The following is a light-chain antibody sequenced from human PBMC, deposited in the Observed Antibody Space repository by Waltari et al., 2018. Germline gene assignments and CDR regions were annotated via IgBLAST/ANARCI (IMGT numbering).Light chain of an antibody. J-gene: IGKJ1*01. CDR1: PSVSRS. V-gene: IGKV3-20*01. CDR3: QHYVRLPAT. CDR2: GAS. Sequence: IVLTQSPGTLSLSPGERATLSCRASPSVSRSLAWYQQKPGQAPKLLIYGASTRATGIPDRFTGSGSGTDFSLTISSLEPGDFAIYFCQHYVRLPATFGQGTKVEIK.